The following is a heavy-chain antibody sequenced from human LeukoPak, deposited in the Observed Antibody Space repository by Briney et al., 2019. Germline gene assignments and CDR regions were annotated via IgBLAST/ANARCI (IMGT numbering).Heavy chain of an antibody. CDR3: ARDNWFGEPRDYFDY. Sequence: GRSLRLSCAASGFTFSSYGMHWVRQAPGKGLEWVAVIWYDGSNKYYADSVKGRFTISRDNSKNTPYLQMNSLRAEDTAVYYCARDNWFGEPRDYFDYWGQGTLATVSS. CDR2: IWYDGSNK. D-gene: IGHD3-10*01. J-gene: IGHJ4*02. V-gene: IGHV3-33*01. CDR1: GFTFSSYG.